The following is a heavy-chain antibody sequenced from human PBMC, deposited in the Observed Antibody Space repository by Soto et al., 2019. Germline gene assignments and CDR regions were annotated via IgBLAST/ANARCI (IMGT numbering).Heavy chain of an antibody. V-gene: IGHV1-2*04. D-gene: IGHD6-13*01. J-gene: IGHJ4*02. CDR1: GYTFTGYY. CDR2: INPNSGGT. CDR3: ARGHNSSSWYYFDY. Sequence: ASVKVSCKASGYTFTGYYMHWVRQAPGQGLEWMGWINPNSGGTNYAQKFQGWVTMTRDTSISTAYMELSRLRSDDTAVYYCARGHNSSSWYYFDYWGQGTLVTVSS.